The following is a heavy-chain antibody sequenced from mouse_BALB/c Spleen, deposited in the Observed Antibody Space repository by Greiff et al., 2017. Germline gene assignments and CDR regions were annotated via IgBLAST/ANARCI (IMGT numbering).Heavy chain of an antibody. CDR3: NARDFDY. J-gene: IGHJ2*01. CDR1: GFNIKDYY. Sequence: VQLQQSGAALVRSGASVKLSCTASGFNIKDYYMHWVKQRPEQGLEWIGWIDPENGDTEYAPKFQGKATMTADTSSNTAYLQLSSLTSEDTAVYYCNARDFDYWGQGTTLTVSS. CDR2: IDPENGDT. V-gene: IGHV14-4*02.